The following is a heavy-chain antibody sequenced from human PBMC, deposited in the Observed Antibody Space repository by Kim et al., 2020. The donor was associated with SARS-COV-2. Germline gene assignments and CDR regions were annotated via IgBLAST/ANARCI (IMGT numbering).Heavy chain of an antibody. Sequence: NYAQKLQGRVTMTTDTSTSTAYMELRSLRSDDTAVYYCARGILSSSGIDPWGQGTLVTVSS. D-gene: IGHD6-13*01. V-gene: IGHV1-18*01. J-gene: IGHJ5*02. CDR3: ARGILSSSGIDP.